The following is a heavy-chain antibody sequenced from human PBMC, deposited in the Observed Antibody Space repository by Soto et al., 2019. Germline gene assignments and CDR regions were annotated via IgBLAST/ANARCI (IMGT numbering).Heavy chain of an antibody. V-gene: IGHV1-69*08. Sequence: QVQLVQSGAEVKKPGSSVKVSCKASGGTFSSYTISWVRQAPGQGLEWMGRIIPILGIANYAQKFQGRVTITADKSTSTAYMELSSLRSEDTAVYYCARDPPDIAVAGAYFDYWGQGTLVTVSS. D-gene: IGHD6-19*01. CDR3: ARDPPDIAVAGAYFDY. J-gene: IGHJ4*02. CDR2: IIPILGIA. CDR1: GGTFSSYT.